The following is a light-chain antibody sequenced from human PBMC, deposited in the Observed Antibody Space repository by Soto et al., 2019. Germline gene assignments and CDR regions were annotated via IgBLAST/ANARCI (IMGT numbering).Light chain of an antibody. CDR1: SSNIGAGYY. CDR3: QSYDSRLHVV. V-gene: IGLV1-40*01. J-gene: IGLJ2*01. CDR2: GNS. Sequence: QSVLTQPPSVSGAPGQTVTISCTGSSSNIGAGYYVHWYQQQPGTAPQLLIYGNSNRPSGVPDRFSGSKSGTSASLAITGLQAEDGAGYYCQSYDSRLHVVFGGGTKVPVL.